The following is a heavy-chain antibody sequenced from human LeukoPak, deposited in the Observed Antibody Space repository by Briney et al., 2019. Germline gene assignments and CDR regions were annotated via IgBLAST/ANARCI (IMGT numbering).Heavy chain of an antibody. CDR1: GGSLSGYY. J-gene: IGHJ4*02. CDR2: INHSGST. CDR3: ARLIAVAGTGGDY. V-gene: IGHV4-34*01. Sequence: PSETLSLTCAVYGGSLSGYYWSWIRQPPGKGLEWIGEINHSGSTNYNPSLKSRVTISVDTSKNQFSLKLSSVTAADTAVYYCARLIAVAGTGGDYWGQGTLVTVSS. D-gene: IGHD6-19*01.